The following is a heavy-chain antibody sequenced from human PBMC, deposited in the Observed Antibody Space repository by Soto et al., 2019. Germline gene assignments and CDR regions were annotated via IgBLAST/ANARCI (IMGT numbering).Heavy chain of an antibody. CDR1: GFSFSDYS. D-gene: IGHD2-21*02. CDR3: AGLPNGSLVTA. CDR2: ISSISDNT. V-gene: IGHV3-48*02. Sequence: EVQLVESGGGLVFPGGCLRLSCVASGFSFSDYSMKWVRQAPGTGLEWVSYISSISDNTQYTDSVKGRVAVSRDNAKNCMFLQMDSLREEDTAIYYCAGLPNGSLVTAWGQGPLVTVSS. J-gene: IGHJ4*02.